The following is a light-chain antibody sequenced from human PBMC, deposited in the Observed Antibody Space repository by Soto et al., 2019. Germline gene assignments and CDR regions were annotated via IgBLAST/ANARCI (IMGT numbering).Light chain of an antibody. J-gene: IGKJ3*01. CDR1: QSVSSN. V-gene: IGKV3-15*01. CDR3: QQYNNWPPFT. CDR2: GAS. Sequence: EIVMTQSPATLSVSPGERATLSCRASQSVSSNLAWYQQKPGQAPRLLIYGASTRATGIPARFSGSGSGTDFTLTISSLQSEDCAVYCCQQYNNWPPFTFGPGTKVDIK.